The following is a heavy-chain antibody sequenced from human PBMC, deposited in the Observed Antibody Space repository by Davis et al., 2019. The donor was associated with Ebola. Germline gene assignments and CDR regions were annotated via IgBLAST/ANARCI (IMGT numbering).Heavy chain of an antibody. CDR2: ISYDGSNK. CDR3: AGGVSNPH. V-gene: IGHV3-30-3*01. Sequence: GESLKISCAASGFTFSSYAMHWVRQAPGKGLEWVAVISYDGSNKYYADSVKGRFTISRDNSKNTLYLQMNSLRAEDTAVYYCAGGVSNPHWGQGTLVTVSS. D-gene: IGHD5/OR15-5a*01. CDR1: GFTFSSYA. J-gene: IGHJ4*02.